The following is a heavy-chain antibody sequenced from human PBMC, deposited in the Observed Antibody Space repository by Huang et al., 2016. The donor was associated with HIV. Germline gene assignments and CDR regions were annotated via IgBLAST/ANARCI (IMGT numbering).Heavy chain of an antibody. D-gene: IGHD6-13*01. V-gene: IGHV3-30*18. Sequence: QVQLVESGGGVVQPGRSLRISCAASGFTFSLYGMHWVRQAPGKGLGWVAVISDDGKTKYYADSVKGRFTISRENSKTTLYLQMNRLRVEDTALYYCAKGGSAAAVLDFWGQGTLVTVSS. J-gene: IGHJ4*02. CDR3: AKGGSAAAVLDF. CDR1: GFTFSLYG. CDR2: ISDDGKTK.